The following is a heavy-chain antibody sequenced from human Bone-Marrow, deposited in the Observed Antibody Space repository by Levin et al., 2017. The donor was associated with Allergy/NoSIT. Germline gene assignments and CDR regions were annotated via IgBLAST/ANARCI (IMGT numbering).Heavy chain of an antibody. CDR1: GFTFSSYG. CDR3: ARVLNWIYWGLSDY. V-gene: IGHV3-30*03. CDR2: ISSDGSKK. Sequence: GESLKISCEASGFTFSSYGMHWVRQAPGKGLEWVAVISSDGSKKDYVDSVKGRFSISRDNSKNTLYLQMTSLGPEDTAVYYCARVLNWIYWGLSDYWGQGTLVTVSS. D-gene: IGHD1-7*01. J-gene: IGHJ4*02.